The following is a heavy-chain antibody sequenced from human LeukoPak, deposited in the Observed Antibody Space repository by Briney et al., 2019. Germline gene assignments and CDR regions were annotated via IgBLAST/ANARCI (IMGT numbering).Heavy chain of an antibody. V-gene: IGHV1-69*13. CDR1: GGTFSSYA. J-gene: IGHJ4*02. CDR2: IIPIFGTA. CDR3: ARVARPYYDSSGYYQSFDY. D-gene: IGHD3-22*01. Sequence: GASVKVSCKASGGTFSSYAISWVRQAPGQGLEWMGGIIPIFGTANYAQKFQVRVTITADESTSTAYMELSSLRSEDTAVYYCARVARPYYDSSGYYQSFDYWGQGTLVTVSS.